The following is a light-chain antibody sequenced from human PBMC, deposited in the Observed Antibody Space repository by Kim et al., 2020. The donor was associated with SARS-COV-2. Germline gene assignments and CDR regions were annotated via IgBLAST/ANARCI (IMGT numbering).Light chain of an antibody. CDR1: TGAVTRGYY. CDR2: STS. CDR3: LLYYGGAQTWV. Sequence: GTVTLTCASSTGAVTRGYYPNWFQQKPGQAHRSLIHSTSNKHTWTPARFSGSRLGGKAALTLSGVQPEDEAEYYCLLYYGGAQTWVFGGGTKLTVL. V-gene: IGLV7-43*01. J-gene: IGLJ3*02.